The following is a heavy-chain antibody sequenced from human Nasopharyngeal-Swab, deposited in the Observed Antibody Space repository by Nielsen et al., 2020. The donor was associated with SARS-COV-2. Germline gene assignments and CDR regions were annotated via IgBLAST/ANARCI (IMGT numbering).Heavy chain of an antibody. V-gene: IGHV1-18*01. Sequence: ASVKVSCNASGYTFTSYGISWVRQAPGQGLEWMGWISAYNGRTYYAQKFQGRVTMTTDTSTSTAYMDLRCLRSDDTAVYYCARDPRGPDYWGQGTLVTVSS. J-gene: IGHJ4*02. CDR3: ARDPRGPDY. D-gene: IGHD6-25*01. CDR2: ISAYNGRT. CDR1: GYTFTSYG.